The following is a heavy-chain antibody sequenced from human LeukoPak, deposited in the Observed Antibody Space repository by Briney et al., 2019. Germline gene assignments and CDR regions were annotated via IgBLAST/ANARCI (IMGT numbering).Heavy chain of an antibody. V-gene: IGHV3-21*01. CDR3: ARTIHPTMVRGVISYYYYYMDV. CDR2: ITSSSSYI. Sequence: GGSLRLSCAASGFTFSSYHMNWVRQAPGKGLEWVSSITSSSSYIYYADSVKGRFTISRDNAKNSLYLQMNSLRAEDTAVCYCARTIHPTMVRGVISYYYYYMDVWGKGTTVTISS. CDR1: GFTFSSYH. D-gene: IGHD3-10*01. J-gene: IGHJ6*03.